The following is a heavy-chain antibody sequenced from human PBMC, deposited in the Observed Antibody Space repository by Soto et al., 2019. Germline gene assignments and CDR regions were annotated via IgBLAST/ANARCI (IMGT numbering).Heavy chain of an antibody. CDR1: GFTFSSYA. V-gene: IGHV3-23*01. CDR2: ISGSGGST. Sequence: PGGSLRLSCAASGFTFSSYAMSWVRQAPGKGLEWVSAISGSGGSTYYADSVKGRFTISRDNSKNTLYLQMNSLRAEDTAVYYCAKLMGAVIIYYYYGMDVWGQGTTVTVSS. D-gene: IGHD3-3*01. CDR3: AKLMGAVIIYYYYGMDV. J-gene: IGHJ6*02.